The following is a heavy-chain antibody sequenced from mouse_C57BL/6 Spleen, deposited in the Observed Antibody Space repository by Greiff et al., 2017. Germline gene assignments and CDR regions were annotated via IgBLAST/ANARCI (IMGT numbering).Heavy chain of an antibody. D-gene: IGHD2-4*01. CDR2: IDPETGGT. CDR1: GYTFTDYE. Sequence: QVQLQQSGAELVRPGASVTLSCKASGYTFTDYEMHWVKQTPVHGLEWIGAIDPETGGTAYNQKFKGKAILTADKSYSTAYMELRSLTSEDSAVYYCTRGEGDYDYEFAYWGQGTLVTVSA. V-gene: IGHV1-15*01. CDR3: TRGEGDYDYEFAY. J-gene: IGHJ3*01.